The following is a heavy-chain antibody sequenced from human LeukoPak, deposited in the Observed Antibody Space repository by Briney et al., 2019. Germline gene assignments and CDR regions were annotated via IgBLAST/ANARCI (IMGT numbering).Heavy chain of an antibody. D-gene: IGHD2-8*02. Sequence: PSVKVSCKVSGYTLTELSMHWVRQAPGKGREWMGGFDPEDGETIYAHKLKGRVTMTEDTSTNTAYMELNSLRSEDTAVYYCGASAVLILGYFMDVWDKGTTVTLSS. CDR2: FDPEDGET. V-gene: IGHV1-24*01. CDR1: GYTLTELS. CDR3: GASAVLILGYFMDV. J-gene: IGHJ6*03.